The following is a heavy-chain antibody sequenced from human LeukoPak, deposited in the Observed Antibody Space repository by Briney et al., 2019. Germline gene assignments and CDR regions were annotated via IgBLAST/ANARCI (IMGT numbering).Heavy chain of an antibody. J-gene: IGHJ1*01. D-gene: IGHD3-10*01. CDR2: IRYGGSYK. V-gene: IGHV3-30*02. Sequence: GGSLRLSCAASGFTFSNYGMHWVRQAPGKGLEWVAFIRYGGSYKYYADSVKGRFTISRDTSKNTLYVQMNSLRVEDTAVYYCAKGRYYGSGSHEYFQHWGQGTLVTVSS. CDR1: GFTFSNYG. CDR3: AKGRYYGSGSHEYFQH.